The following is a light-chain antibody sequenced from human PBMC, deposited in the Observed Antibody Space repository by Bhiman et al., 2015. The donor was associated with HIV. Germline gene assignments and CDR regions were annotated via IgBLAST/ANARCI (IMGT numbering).Light chain of an antibody. J-gene: IGLJ1*01. Sequence: QSVLTQPPSVSGAPGQRVTISCIGSSSNIGADYRVHWYQQLPGTAPKLLIFGNNERPSGVSNRFSGSKSANTASLTISGLQAEDEADYYCSSLTSSLTYVFGTGTNVTVL. CDR3: SSLTSSLTYV. CDR2: GNN. V-gene: IGLV1-40*01. CDR1: SSNIGADYR.